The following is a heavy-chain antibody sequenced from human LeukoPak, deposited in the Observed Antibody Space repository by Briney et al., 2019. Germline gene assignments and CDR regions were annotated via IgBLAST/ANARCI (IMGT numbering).Heavy chain of an antibody. D-gene: IGHD6-19*01. Sequence: QAGGSLRLSCAASDFTFSFYWMTWVRQAPGEGLEWVANILPDGSEKYYLDSVKSRFTISRDNPTNSLYLQINSLRAEDTALYYCGRLARNAWYAVDYWGQGTLVTVSS. CDR3: GRLARNAWYAVDY. CDR1: DFTFSFYW. V-gene: IGHV3-7*01. CDR2: ILPDGSEK. J-gene: IGHJ4*02.